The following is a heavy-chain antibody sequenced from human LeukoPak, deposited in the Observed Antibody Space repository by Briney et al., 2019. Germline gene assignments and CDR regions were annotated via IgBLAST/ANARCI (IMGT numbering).Heavy chain of an antibody. CDR1: GGSISSSSYY. CDR2: IYYSGST. D-gene: IGHD6-13*01. V-gene: IGHV4-39*01. Sequence: SETLSLTCTVSGGSISSSSYYWGWIRQPPGKGLEWIGSIYYSGSTYYNPSLKSRVTISVDTSKNQFSLKLSSVTAADTAVYYCARGGSSSWINYYYYYYMDVWGKGTTVTISS. J-gene: IGHJ6*03. CDR3: ARGGSSSWINYYYYYYMDV.